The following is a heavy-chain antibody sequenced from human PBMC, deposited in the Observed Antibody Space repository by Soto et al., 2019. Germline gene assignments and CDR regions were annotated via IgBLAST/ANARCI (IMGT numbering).Heavy chain of an antibody. V-gene: IGHV2-5*02. J-gene: IGHJ4*02. D-gene: IGHD5-18*01. CDR1: GFSLSTSGVG. CDR3: AHLDTAMATLEY. CDR2: IYWDDAK. Sequence: QITLKESGPTLVKPTQTLTLTCTFSGFSLSTSGVGVGWIRQSPGKALEWLALIYWDDAKRYSPSLKSRPTISKDTSKNRAVHRMTIMDPVDTATYYCAHLDTAMATLEYWGQGTLVTVSS.